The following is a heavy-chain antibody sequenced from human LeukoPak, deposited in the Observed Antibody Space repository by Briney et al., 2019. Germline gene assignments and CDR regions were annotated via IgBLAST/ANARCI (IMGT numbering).Heavy chain of an antibody. D-gene: IGHD3-22*01. CDR2: ISGSGGST. CDR3: AKDPISYDSSGYYFGYFDY. Sequence: GGSLRLSCAASGFIVSNNYMNWVRQAPGKGLEWVSAISGSGGSTYYEDSVKGRFTISRDNSKNTLYLQMNSLRAEDTAVYYCAKDPISYDSSGYYFGYFDYWGQGTLVTVSS. V-gene: IGHV3-23*01. J-gene: IGHJ4*02. CDR1: GFIVSNNY.